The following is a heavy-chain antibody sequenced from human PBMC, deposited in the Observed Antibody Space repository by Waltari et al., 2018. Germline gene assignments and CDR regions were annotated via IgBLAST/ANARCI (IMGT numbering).Heavy chain of an antibody. Sequence: QLVESGGGLVQPGGSLRLSCAGSGFTFSSFWMTWVRQAPGKGLDWLANIKHDGSQESYVDSVRGRFTISRDNANKSLFLQMNSLRAEDTAVYYCAKNAPFGMDVWGHGTTVTVSS. CDR3: AKNAPFGMDV. CDR2: IKHDGSQE. V-gene: IGHV3-7*01. CDR1: GFTFSSFW. J-gene: IGHJ6*02.